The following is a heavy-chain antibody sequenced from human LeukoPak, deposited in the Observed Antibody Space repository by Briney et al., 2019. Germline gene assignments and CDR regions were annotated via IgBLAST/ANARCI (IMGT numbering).Heavy chain of an antibody. CDR2: IKQDGSEK. V-gene: IGHV3-7*01. CDR1: GFTFSSYW. Sequence: PGGSLRLSCAASGFTFSSYWMSWVRQAPGKGLEWVANIKQDGSEKYCVDSVKGRFTISRDNAKNSLYLQMNSLRAEDTAVYYCASRWGMATTPFDYWGQGTLVTVSS. D-gene: IGHD5-24*01. CDR3: ASRWGMATTPFDY. J-gene: IGHJ4*02.